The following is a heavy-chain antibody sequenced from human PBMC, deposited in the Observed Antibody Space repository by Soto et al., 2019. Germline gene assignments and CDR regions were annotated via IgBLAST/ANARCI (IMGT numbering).Heavy chain of an antibody. Sequence: ASVKVSCKASGYSFTSYYIHWVRQAPGQGLEWMGILNPGDRSTSYAQKFQGRVAMTRDTSRSTVYMELGSLRSDDTAIYYCARSSGGNFGIIIEGSNWFDPWGQGTLVTVSS. D-gene: IGHD3-3*01. CDR3: ARSSGGNFGIIIEGSNWFDP. J-gene: IGHJ5*02. CDR1: GYSFTSYY. CDR2: LNPGDRST. V-gene: IGHV1-46*01.